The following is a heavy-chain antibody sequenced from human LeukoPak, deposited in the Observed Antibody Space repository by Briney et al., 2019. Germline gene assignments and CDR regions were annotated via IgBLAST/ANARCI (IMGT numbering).Heavy chain of an antibody. CDR1: GGSISSDY. CDR2: IYYSGST. J-gene: IGHJ3*02. V-gene: IGHV4-59*12. Sequence: PSETLSLTCTVSGGSISSDYWSWIRQSPGKGLEWIGYIYYSGSTYSNPSLKSRLTMSVDISKNQFSLKLSSVTAADTAVYYCARGVKGLRGAFDIWGQGTMVTVSS. D-gene: IGHD3-10*01. CDR3: ARGVKGLRGAFDI.